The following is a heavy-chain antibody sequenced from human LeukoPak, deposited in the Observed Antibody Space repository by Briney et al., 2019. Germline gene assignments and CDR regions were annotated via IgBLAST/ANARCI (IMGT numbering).Heavy chain of an antibody. CDR1: GGSFSGYY. V-gene: IGHV4-34*01. CDR2: INHSGST. D-gene: IGHD3-10*01. CDR3: ARRPRGVIIKSWFDS. J-gene: IGHJ5*01. Sequence: SETLSLTCAVYGGSFSGYYWSWIRQPPGKGLEWIGEINHSGSTNYNPSLKSRVTILLHTSKNHFSLNLSSVTAADTAVYYCARRPRGVIIKSWFDSWGQGTLVTVSP.